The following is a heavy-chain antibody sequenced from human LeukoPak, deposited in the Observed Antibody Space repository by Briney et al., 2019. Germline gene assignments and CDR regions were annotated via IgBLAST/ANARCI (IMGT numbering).Heavy chain of an antibody. Sequence: RGGSLRHSCAASGFTFSTYWMTWVRQSPGKGAEWVANIKEDGSATYYVDSVKGRFTISRDNVKKTLYLQMPSLRAEDTAVYYCARDSPGYLSYDCCGQGTLVTVSS. CDR1: GFTFSTYW. CDR3: ARDSPGYLSYDC. J-gene: IGHJ4*01. V-gene: IGHV3-7*04. CDR2: IKEDGSAT. D-gene: IGHD3-16*02.